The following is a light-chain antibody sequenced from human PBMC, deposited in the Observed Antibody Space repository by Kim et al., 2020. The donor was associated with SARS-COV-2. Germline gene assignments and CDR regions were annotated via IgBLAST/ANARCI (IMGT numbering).Light chain of an antibody. J-gene: IGLJ2*01. CDR3: QVLDSRSVV. V-gene: IGLV3-9*01. Sequence: SVALGQTARITCGGNDIGRKNVHWYQQKPGQAPVLVIYRDYNRPSGIPERFSGSNSGNTATLPISRAQAGDEADYYCQVLDSRSVVFGGGTQLTVL. CDR2: RDY. CDR1: DIGRKN.